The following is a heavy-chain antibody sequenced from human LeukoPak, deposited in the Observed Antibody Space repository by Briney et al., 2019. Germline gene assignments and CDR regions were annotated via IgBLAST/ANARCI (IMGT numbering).Heavy chain of an antibody. V-gene: IGHV1-18*01. CDR3: ARGRAASGWYPSYYFDY. CDR2: ISTYNGNT. CDR1: VGTFSSYA. D-gene: IGHD6-19*01. Sequence: ASVKVSCKASVGTFSSYAISWVRQAPGQGLEWMGWISTYNGNTNYAQKLQGRATMTTDTSTSTAYMEMRSLRSDDTAVYYCARGRAASGWYPSYYFDYWGQGTLVTVSS. J-gene: IGHJ4*02.